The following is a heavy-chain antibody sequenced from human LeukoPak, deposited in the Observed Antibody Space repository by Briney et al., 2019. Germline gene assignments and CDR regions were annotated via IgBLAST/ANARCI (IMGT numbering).Heavy chain of an antibody. CDR1: GFTFSNYG. CDR3: AKDRTVGASYWYFDL. CDR2: IWYDGSNK. V-gene: IGHV3-33*06. D-gene: IGHD1-26*01. Sequence: GGSLRLSCAASGFTFSNYGMHWVRQAPGKGLEWVALIWYDGSNKYYADSVRGRFTISRDNSKNTLYLHMNTLRAEDTAIYYCAKDRTVGASYWYFDLWGRGTLVTVSS. J-gene: IGHJ2*01.